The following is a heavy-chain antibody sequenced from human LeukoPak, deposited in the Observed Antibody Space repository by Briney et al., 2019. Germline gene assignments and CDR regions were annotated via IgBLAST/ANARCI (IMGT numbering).Heavy chain of an antibody. CDR1: GYTFTSYD. D-gene: IGHD3-22*01. CDR3: ARGEGLLLPHDY. V-gene: IGHV1-8*01. J-gene: IGHJ4*02. CDR2: MNPNSGNT. Sequence: EASVKVSCKASGYTFTSYDINWVRQATGQGLEWMGWMNPNSGNTGYAQKFQGRVTMTRNTSISTAYMELSSLRSEDTAVYYCARGEGLLLPHDYWGQGTLVTVSS.